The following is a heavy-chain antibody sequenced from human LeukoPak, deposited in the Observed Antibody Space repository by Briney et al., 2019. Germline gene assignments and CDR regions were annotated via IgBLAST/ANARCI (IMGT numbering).Heavy chain of an antibody. V-gene: IGHV3-30*02. Sequence: PGGSLRLSCAASGFTFSSYGMHWVRQAPGKGLEWVAFIRYDGSNKYYADSVKGRFTISRDNSKNTLYLQMSSLRAEDTAVYYCAKDYGSGSYFDNWGQGTLVTVSS. D-gene: IGHD3-10*01. CDR1: GFTFSSYG. J-gene: IGHJ4*02. CDR2: IRYDGSNK. CDR3: AKDYGSGSYFDN.